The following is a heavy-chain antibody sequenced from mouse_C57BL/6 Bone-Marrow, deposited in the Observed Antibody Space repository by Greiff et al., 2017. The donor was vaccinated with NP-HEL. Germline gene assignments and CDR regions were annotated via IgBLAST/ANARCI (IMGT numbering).Heavy chain of an antibody. CDR3: VSDYYGSSYGY. CDR1: GFSFNTYA. Sequence: EVQGVESGGGLVQPKGSLKLSCVASGFSFNTYAMNWVRQAPGKGLEWVARIRSKSNNYATYYADSVKDRFTISRDDSESMLYLQMNNLKTEDTAMYYCVSDYYGSSYGYWGQGTTLTVSS. J-gene: IGHJ2*01. V-gene: IGHV10-1*01. CDR2: IRSKSNNYAT. D-gene: IGHD1-1*01.